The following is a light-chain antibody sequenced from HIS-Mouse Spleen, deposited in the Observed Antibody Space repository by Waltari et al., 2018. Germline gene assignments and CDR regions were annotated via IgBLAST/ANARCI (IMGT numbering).Light chain of an antibody. CDR1: SSDVGSYNL. Sequence: QSALTQPASVSGSPGQSITISCTGTSSDVGSYNLVSWYQQHPGKAPKLMLYEGIKRPSGVSIRFSGSNPGNTASLTISGLQAEDEADYYCCSYAGSSTLVFGGGTKLTVL. CDR3: CSYAGSSTLV. J-gene: IGLJ2*01. V-gene: IGLV2-23*01. CDR2: EGI.